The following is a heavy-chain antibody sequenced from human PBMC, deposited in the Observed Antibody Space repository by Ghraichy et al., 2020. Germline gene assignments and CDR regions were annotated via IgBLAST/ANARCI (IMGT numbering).Heavy chain of an antibody. V-gene: IGHV4-31*03. J-gene: IGHJ5*02. CDR1: GRSITSGGFY. CDR2: IYYSGNN. Sequence: TLSLTCSVSGRSITSGGFYWSWIRQRPGEGLEWIGYIYYSGNNYYNPSPSLRSRVTISGDTSKNQFSLELSSVTAADTAVYYCARDLSASGGNWFDPWGQGIVVTVSS. CDR3: ARDLSASGGNWFDP. D-gene: IGHD1-26*01.